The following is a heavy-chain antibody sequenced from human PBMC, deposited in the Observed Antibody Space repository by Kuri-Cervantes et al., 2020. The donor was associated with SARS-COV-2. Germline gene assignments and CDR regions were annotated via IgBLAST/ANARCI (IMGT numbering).Heavy chain of an antibody. CDR3: ARGSGVVVAPGPGYWYFDL. CDR1: GFTFSSYA. V-gene: IGHV3-7*01. CDR2: IKQDGSEK. J-gene: IGHJ2*01. D-gene: IGHD2-15*01. Sequence: GGSLRLSCAASGFTFSSYAMSWVRQAPGKGLEWVANIKQDGSEKYYVDSVKGRFTISRDNAKNSLYLQVNSLRAEDTAVYYCARGSGVVVAPGPGYWYFDLWGRGTLVTVSS.